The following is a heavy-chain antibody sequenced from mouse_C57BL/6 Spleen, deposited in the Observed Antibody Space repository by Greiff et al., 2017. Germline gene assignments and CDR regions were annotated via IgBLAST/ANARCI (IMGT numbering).Heavy chain of an antibody. V-gene: IGHV1-55*01. D-gene: IGHD2-4*01. CDR1: GYTFTSYW. CDR3: ARIYYDYGYFDV. Sequence: QVQLQQPGAELVKPGASVKMSCKASGYTFTSYWITWVKQRPGQGLEWIGDIYPGSGSTNYNEKFKSKATLTVDTSSSTAYMQLSSLTSEDSAVYYCARIYYDYGYFDVWGTGTTVTVSS. CDR2: IYPGSGST. J-gene: IGHJ1*03.